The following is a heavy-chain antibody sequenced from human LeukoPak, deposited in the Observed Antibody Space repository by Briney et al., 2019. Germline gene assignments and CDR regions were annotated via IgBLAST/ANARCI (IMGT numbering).Heavy chain of an antibody. J-gene: IGHJ4*02. D-gene: IGHD3-10*01. CDR2: IWYDGSNK. V-gene: IGHV3-33*01. CDR1: GFTFSSYG. Sequence: PGRSLRLSCAASGFTFSSYGMHWVRQAPGKGLEWVAVIWYDGSNKYYADSVKGRFTISRDNSKNTLYLQMNSLRAEDTAAYCCARDRLVRGVGSAVFDYWGQGTLVTVSS. CDR3: ARDRLVRGVGSAVFDY.